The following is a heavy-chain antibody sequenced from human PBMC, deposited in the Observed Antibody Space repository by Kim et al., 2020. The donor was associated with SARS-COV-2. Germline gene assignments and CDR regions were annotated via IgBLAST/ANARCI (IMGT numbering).Heavy chain of an antibody. V-gene: IGHV1-18*01. Sequence: ASVKVSCKASGYTFTSYGISWVRQAPGQGLEWMGWISAYNGNTNYAQKLQGRVTMTTDTSTSTAYMELRSLRSDDTAVYYCAREGHYYDSSGYYYGWFDPWGQGTLVTVSS. D-gene: IGHD3-22*01. CDR2: ISAYNGNT. CDR3: AREGHYYDSSGYYYGWFDP. J-gene: IGHJ5*02. CDR1: GYTFTSYG.